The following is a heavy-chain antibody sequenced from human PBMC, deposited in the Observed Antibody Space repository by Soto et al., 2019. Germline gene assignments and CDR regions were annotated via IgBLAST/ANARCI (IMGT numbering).Heavy chain of an antibody. J-gene: IGHJ6*02. CDR1: GDSISTSNYY. V-gene: IGHV4-39*07. CDR2: LFYSGGT. CDR3: ARSFYGVDL. Sequence: SETLSLTCSVSGDSISTSNYYWGWIRQPPGKGLEWIGHLFYSGGTYYNPSLKSRVSISVDTSKNEFSLNLTSVTAADTAVYYCARSFYGVDLWGQGAPVTVSS.